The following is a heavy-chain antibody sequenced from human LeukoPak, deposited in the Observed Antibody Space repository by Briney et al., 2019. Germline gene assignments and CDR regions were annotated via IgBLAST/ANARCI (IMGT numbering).Heavy chain of an antibody. Sequence: ASVKVSCKASVYTFTSYGISWVRQAPGQGLEWMGWISAYNGNTNYAQKLQGRVTMTTDTSTSTAYMELRSLRSDDTAVYYCARDLRAELSHLYESDYWGQGTLVTVSS. CDR1: VYTFTSYG. CDR3: ARDLRAELSHLYESDY. J-gene: IGHJ4*02. V-gene: IGHV1-18*01. CDR2: ISAYNGNT. D-gene: IGHD2/OR15-2a*01.